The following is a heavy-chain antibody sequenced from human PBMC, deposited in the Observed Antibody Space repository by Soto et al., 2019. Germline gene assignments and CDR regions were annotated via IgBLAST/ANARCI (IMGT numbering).Heavy chain of an antibody. CDR1: GGSISSGGYY. D-gene: IGHD3-16*01. Sequence: QVQLQESGPGLVKPSQTLSLTCTVSGGSISSGGYYWSWIRQHPGKGLGWIGYIYYSGSTYYNPCLKSRVTISVDTSKNQCSRKLSSVTAADTAVYYCARVSDYVWGKGLSFFDYWGQGTLVTVSS. CDR2: IYYSGST. CDR3: ARVSDYVWGKGLSFFDY. V-gene: IGHV4-31*03. J-gene: IGHJ4*02.